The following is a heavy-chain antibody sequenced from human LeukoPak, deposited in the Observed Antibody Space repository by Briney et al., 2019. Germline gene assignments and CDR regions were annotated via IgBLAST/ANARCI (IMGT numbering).Heavy chain of an antibody. J-gene: IGHJ5*02. CDR2: ISGSGGST. V-gene: IGHV3-23*01. D-gene: IGHD2-15*01. CDR3: AKEARPGYCSGASCSWFDP. Sequence: GGSLRLSCAASGFTFSNYAMTWVRQAPGKGLQWVSAISGSGGSTYYADSVMGRITISRDNLKNTLYLQVNSLRVEDTAVYYCAKEARPGYCSGASCSWFDPWGQGALVTVSS. CDR1: GFTFSNYA.